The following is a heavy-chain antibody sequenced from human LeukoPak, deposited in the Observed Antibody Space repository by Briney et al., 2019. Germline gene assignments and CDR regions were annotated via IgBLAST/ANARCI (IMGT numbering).Heavy chain of an antibody. D-gene: IGHD1-1*01. CDR2: IKQDGSEK. CDR1: GFTFTSRW. V-gene: IGHV3-7*01. J-gene: IGHJ4*02. CDR3: AAWWGWKDVGGFDY. Sequence: PGGSLRLSCATSGFTFTSRWMSWVRQAPGKGLEWVANIKQDGSEKYYLDSVKGRFTISRDNAKNSLFLQMNSLRVEDTAVYYCAAWWGWKDVGGFDYWGQGTLVTVSS.